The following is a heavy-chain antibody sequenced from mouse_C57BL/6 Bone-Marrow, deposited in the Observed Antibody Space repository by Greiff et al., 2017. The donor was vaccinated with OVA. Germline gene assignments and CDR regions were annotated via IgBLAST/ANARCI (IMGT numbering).Heavy chain of an antibody. J-gene: IGHJ3*01. CDR1: GYTFTSYG. V-gene: IGHV1-81*01. D-gene: IGHD3-1*01. CDR3: ARLGLLRFAY. CDR2: IYPRSGNT. Sequence: QVHVKQSGAELARPGASVKLSCKASGYTFTSYGISWVKQRTGQGLEWIGEIYPRSGNTYYNEKFKGKATLTADKSSSTAYMELRSLTSEDSAVYFCARLGLLRFAYWGKGTLVTVSA.